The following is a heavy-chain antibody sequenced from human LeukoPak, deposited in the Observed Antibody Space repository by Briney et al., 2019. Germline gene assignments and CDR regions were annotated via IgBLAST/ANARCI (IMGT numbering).Heavy chain of an antibody. Sequence: SETLSLTCTVSGGSISSYYWSWLRQPPGKGLEWLGYIYYSGSTNYNPSLKSRVTISVDTSKNQFSLKLSSVTAADTAVYYCASGLRWQIDYWGQGTLVTVSS. CDR1: GGSISSYY. CDR3: ASGLRWQIDY. V-gene: IGHV4-59*01. CDR2: IYYSGST. J-gene: IGHJ4*02. D-gene: IGHD4-23*01.